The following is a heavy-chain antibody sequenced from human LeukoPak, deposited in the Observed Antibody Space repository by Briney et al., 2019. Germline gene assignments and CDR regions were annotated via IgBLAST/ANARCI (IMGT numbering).Heavy chain of an antibody. Sequence: ASVKVSCKASGYTFTNYGISWVRQAPGQGLEWMGWISAYQGNTNYAQKLQGRVSMTTDTSTRTAYMELRSLRNDGTAVYYCARVEQLQDHYYFYMDVWGKGTTVTVSS. V-gene: IGHV1-18*01. D-gene: IGHD6-19*01. CDR1: GYTFTNYG. CDR3: ARVEQLQDHYYFYMDV. J-gene: IGHJ6*03. CDR2: ISAYQGNT.